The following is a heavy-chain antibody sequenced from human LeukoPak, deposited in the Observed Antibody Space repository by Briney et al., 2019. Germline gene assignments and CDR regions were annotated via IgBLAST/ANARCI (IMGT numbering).Heavy chain of an antibody. V-gene: IGHV4-34*01. J-gene: IGHJ4*02. CDR2: INHSGST. D-gene: IGHD6-19*01. CDR1: GGSFSGYY. CDR3: ARGRIAVAGMGY. Sequence: PSETLSLTCAVYGGSFSGYYWSWIRQPPGKGLEWIGEINHSGSTNYNPSLKSRVTISVDTSKNQFSLKLSSVTAADTAVYYCARGRIAVAGMGYWGQGTLVTVSS.